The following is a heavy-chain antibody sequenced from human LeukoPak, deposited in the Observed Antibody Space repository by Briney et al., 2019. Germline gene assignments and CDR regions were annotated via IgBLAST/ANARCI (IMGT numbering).Heavy chain of an antibody. V-gene: IGHV4-34*01. CDR3: ARHRGWRRSSSWAYYFDY. Sequence: PSETLSLTCAVYGGSISSYYWSWIRQPPGKGLELIGEINLSGSTNYNPSLKSRVTISVDTSKNQFSLKLSSVTAADTAVYYCARHRGWRRSSSWAYYFDYWGQGTLVTVSS. CDR1: GGSISSYY. J-gene: IGHJ4*02. CDR2: INLSGST. D-gene: IGHD6-13*01.